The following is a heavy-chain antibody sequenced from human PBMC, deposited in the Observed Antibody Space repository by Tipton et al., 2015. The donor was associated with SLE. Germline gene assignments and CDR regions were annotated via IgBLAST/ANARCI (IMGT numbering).Heavy chain of an antibody. CDR2: IYYSGST. Sequence: TLSLTCTVSGGSISSNYWSWIRQPPGKGLEWIGYIYYSGSTNYNPSLKSRVPISVDTSTNKLSLNLSSVTVADAAVYYCARESSLDTFCIWGGGTMLTVSS. J-gene: IGHJ3*02. D-gene: IGHD6-13*01. CDR3: ARESSLDTFCI. V-gene: IGHV4-59*01. CDR1: GGSISSNY.